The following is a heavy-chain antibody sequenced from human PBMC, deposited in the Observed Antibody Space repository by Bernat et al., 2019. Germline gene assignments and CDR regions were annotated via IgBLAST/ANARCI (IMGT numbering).Heavy chain of an antibody. CDR2: IDPSDSYT. CDR3: ASIGDDYGDYVGVDY. D-gene: IGHD4-17*01. Sequence: EVQLVQSGADVKKPGESLRISCKGSGYSFTSYWISWVRQMPGKGLEWMGRIDPSDSYTNYSPSFQGHVTISADKSISTAYLQWSSLKASDTAMYYCASIGDDYGDYVGVDYWGQGTLVTVSS. J-gene: IGHJ4*02. CDR1: GYSFTSYW. V-gene: IGHV5-10-1*03.